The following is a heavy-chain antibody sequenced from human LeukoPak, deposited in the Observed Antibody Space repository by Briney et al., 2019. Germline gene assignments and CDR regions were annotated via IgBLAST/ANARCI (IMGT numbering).Heavy chain of an antibody. V-gene: IGHV3-21*01. CDR2: ISSSSSFI. D-gene: IGHD5-18*01. CDR3: ARTQGVYSYGYSPIDY. J-gene: IGHJ4*02. CDR1: GFTFSSYN. Sequence: PGGSLRLSCAASGFTFSSYNMNWVRQAPGKGLAWVSSISSSSSFIYYADSVRGRFTISRDNAKNSLYVELNSLRAEDTAVYYCARTQGVYSYGYSPIDYWGQGTLVTVSS.